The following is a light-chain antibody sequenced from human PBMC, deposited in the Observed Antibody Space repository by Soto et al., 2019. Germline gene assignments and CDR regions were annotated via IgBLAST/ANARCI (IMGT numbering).Light chain of an antibody. CDR2: DVS. V-gene: IGLV2-14*01. CDR1: NSDVGGYNY. J-gene: IGLJ1*01. Sequence: QSALTQPASVSGPPGQSITISCTGTNSDVGGYNYVSWYQQHPGKAPKLMIYDVSNRPSGVSNRFSGSKSGNTASLTISGLQAEDEADYYCSSYTSSIKVFGTGTKVTVL. CDR3: SSYTSSIKV.